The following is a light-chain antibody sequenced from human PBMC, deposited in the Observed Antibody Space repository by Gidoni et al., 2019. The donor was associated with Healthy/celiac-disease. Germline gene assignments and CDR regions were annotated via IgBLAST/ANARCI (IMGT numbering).Light chain of an antibody. CDR2: AAS. CDR3: QKSYSTPAT. J-gene: IGKJ1*01. Sequence: DIQMTQSPSSLSASVGDRVTITCRASQSISSFLNWYQQKPGKAPKRLIYAASSLKSGVPTRFSGSESGTDFTLTISNLQPEDFATYYCQKSYSTPATFGQGTKVEIK. CDR1: QSISSF. V-gene: IGKV1-39*01.